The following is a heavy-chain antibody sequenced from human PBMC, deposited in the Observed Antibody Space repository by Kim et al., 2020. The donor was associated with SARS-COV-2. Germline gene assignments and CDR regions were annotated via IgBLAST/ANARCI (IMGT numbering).Heavy chain of an antibody. V-gene: IGHV1-18*04. Sequence: ASVKVSCKTSGYTFDSYNINWVRQAPGQGLEWIGRITAHSCDTYYSQNFQGRVVMTPDTPTKTAYLELRSLRSDDTAVYYFAGGAHYFDYLGQGSLVTVS. D-gene: IGHD1-26*01. CDR2: ITAHSCDT. CDR3: AGGAHYFDY. CDR1: GYTFDSYN. J-gene: IGHJ4*02.